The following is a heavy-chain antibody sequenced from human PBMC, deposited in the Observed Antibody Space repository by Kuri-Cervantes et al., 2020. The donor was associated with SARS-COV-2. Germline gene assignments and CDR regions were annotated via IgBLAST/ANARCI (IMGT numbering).Heavy chain of an antibody. V-gene: IGHV1-46*01. Sequence: ASVKVSCKASGYTFSGYYIYWVRQAPGQGLEWMGWINPSGGGTSYAQKFQGRVAVTRDTPTSTVYMELSSLRSEDTAVYYCARDPTTVTTGIGMDVWGQGTTVTVSS. CDR1: GYTFSGYY. J-gene: IGHJ6*02. D-gene: IGHD4-17*01. CDR3: ARDPTTVTTGIGMDV. CDR2: INPSGGGT.